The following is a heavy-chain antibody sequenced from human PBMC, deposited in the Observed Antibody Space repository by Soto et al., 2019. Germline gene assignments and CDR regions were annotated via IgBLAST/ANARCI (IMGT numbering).Heavy chain of an antibody. J-gene: IGHJ4*02. D-gene: IGHD5-18*01. V-gene: IGHV4-31*03. CDR3: AREYTYGSNFFDC. CDR2: VSCSGST. Sequence: QVRLQESGPGLVKPSQTLSLTCTVSGGSISSAAYYWSWIRQHPGKGLEWIGYVSCSGSTYYNPSLKSRVIISVDTSKNQFSLSLTSVTAADTAVYYCAREYTYGSNFFDCWGQGALVTVSS. CDR1: GGSISSAAYY.